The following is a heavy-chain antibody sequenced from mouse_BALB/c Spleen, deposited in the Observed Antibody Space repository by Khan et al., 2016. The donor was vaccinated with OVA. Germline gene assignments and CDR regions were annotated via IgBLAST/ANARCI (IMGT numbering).Heavy chain of an antibody. CDR2: VSYSGST. CDR3: ARTARIKY. Sequence: EVQLQESGPGLVKPSQSLSLTCTVTGYSITSGYGWNWIRQFPGNKLEWMGYVSYSGSTNYNPSLKSRISITRDTSKNQFYLQLKSVTTEDTATYYLARTARIKYWGQGTTLTVSS. CDR1: GYSITSGYG. V-gene: IGHV3-2*02. D-gene: IGHD3-3*01. J-gene: IGHJ2*01.